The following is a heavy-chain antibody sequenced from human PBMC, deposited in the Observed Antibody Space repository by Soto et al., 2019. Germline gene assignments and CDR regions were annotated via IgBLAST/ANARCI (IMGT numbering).Heavy chain of an antibody. CDR3: ARSYCSGGSCYTRASASLDY. J-gene: IGHJ4*02. CDR1: GFTFSSYG. CDR2: IWYDGSNK. D-gene: IGHD2-15*01. Sequence: PGGSLRLSCAASGFTFSSYGMHWVRQAPGKGLEWVAVIWYDGSNKYYADSVKGRFTISRDNSKNTLYLQMNSLRAEDTAVYYCARSYCSGGSCYTRASASLDYWGQGTLVTVSS. V-gene: IGHV3-33*01.